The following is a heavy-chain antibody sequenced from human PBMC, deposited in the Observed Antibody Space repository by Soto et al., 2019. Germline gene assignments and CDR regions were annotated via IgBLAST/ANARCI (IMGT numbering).Heavy chain of an antibody. V-gene: IGHV3-33*01. CDR2: IWYDGSNK. Sequence: QVQLVESGGGVVQPGRSLRLSCAASGFTFSSYGMHWVRQAPGKGLEWVAVIWYDGSNKYYADSVKGRFTISRDNCKNTLYLKMNSLRAEDTAVYYCARAAQWKSSTPYYYYYGMDVWGQGTTVTVSS. J-gene: IGHJ6*02. CDR1: GFTFSSYG. CDR3: ARAAQWKSSTPYYYYYGMDV. D-gene: IGHD6-19*01.